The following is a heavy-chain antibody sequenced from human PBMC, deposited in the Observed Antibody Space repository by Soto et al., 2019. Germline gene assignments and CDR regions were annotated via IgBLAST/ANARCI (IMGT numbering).Heavy chain of an antibody. CDR2: ISGSGGST. CDR3: AKDRGAPMDYYYGMDV. CDR1: GFTFSSYA. V-gene: IGHV3-23*01. J-gene: IGHJ6*02. Sequence: GGSLRLSCAASGFTFSSYAMSWVRQAPGKGLEWVSAISGSGGSTYYADSGKGRFTISRDNSKNTLYLQMNSLRAEDTAVYYCAKDRGAPMDYYYGMDVWGQGTTVTVSS.